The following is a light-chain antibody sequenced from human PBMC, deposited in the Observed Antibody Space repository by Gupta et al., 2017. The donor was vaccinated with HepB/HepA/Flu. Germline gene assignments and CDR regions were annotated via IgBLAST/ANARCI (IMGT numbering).Light chain of an antibody. CDR1: ALPKQY. CDR2: KDR. J-gene: IGLJ2*01. CDR3: QSSDSSGTYVV. V-gene: IGLV3-25*03. Sequence: SYELTQPPSLSVSPGQTASITCSGDALPKQYVYWYQQKPGQAPVLVRFKDRERPSGIPERFSGSSSGTTVTLTISGVQAEDEADYYCQSSDSSGTYVVFGGGT.